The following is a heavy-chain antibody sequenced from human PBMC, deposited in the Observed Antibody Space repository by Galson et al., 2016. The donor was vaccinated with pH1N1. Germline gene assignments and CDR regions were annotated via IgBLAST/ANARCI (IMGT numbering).Heavy chain of an antibody. J-gene: IGHJ3*01. V-gene: IGHV1-46*03. Sequence: SVKVSCKASGYTFTRYYMHWVRQAPGQGLEWVGIIYPRDGGAVYAQRLQGRVTLTRDTSTSTVYMELTSPRPDDTAVYYCAAPHSPRYDFDFWGQGTMVTVSS. CDR3: AAPHSPRYDFDF. D-gene: IGHD1-26*01. CDR1: GYTFTRYY. CDR2: IYPRDGGA.